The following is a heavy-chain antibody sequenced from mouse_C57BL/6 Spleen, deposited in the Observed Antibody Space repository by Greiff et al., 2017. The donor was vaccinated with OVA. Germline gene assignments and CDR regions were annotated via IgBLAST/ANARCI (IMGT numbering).Heavy chain of an antibody. Sequence: VKLMESGAELVKPGASVKMSCKASGYTFTTYPIEWMKQNHGKSLEWIGNFHPYNDDTKYNEKFKGKATLTVEKSSSTVYLELSRLTSDDSAVYYCARKGYDYDGAWFAYWGQGTLVTVSA. D-gene: IGHD2-4*01. CDR2: FHPYNDDT. V-gene: IGHV1-47*01. CDR3: ARKGYDYDGAWFAY. J-gene: IGHJ3*01. CDR1: GYTFTTYP.